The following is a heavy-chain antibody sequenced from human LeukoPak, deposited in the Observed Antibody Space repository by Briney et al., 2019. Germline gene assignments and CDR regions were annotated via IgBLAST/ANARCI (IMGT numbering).Heavy chain of an antibody. CDR2: ISGDGDTT. CDR1: GFTFQDYA. V-gene: IGHV3-43*02. CDR3: TKVADSGSYYRAFEL. D-gene: IGHD3-10*01. Sequence: GGYLRLSCAASGFTFQDYAMHWVRQAPGKGLECVALISGDGDTTSYTDSVKGRFTVYRDNSKNSLYLRMDSLTTEDTGLYYCTKVADSGSYYRAFELWGQGTMVTVSS. J-gene: IGHJ3*01.